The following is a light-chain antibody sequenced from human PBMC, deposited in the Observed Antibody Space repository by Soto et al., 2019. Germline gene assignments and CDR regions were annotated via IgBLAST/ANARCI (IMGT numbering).Light chain of an antibody. CDR3: QQYDSYSWT. CDR1: QSVSNW. Sequence: DIQMTHSPSTLSASVGDRVTITSRASQSVSNWLAWYQQKPGKAPKLLIYDVSSLESGVPSRFSGSGSGTEFILTISSLQPDDFATYYCQQYDSYSWTFDQGTKVDI. V-gene: IGKV1-5*01. J-gene: IGKJ1*01. CDR2: DVS.